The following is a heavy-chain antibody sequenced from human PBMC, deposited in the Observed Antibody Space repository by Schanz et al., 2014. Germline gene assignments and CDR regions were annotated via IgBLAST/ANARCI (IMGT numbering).Heavy chain of an antibody. J-gene: IGHJ4*02. V-gene: IGHV3-21*01. D-gene: IGHD3-9*01. CDR1: EFTFSSYK. CDR3: ARDSRPNYDFLTAYYSIDY. CDR2: ISSSGSYI. Sequence: EEQLLQSGGGLVQPGGSLRLSCAASEFTFSSYKMNWVRQAPGKGLEWVSSISSSGSYIHYADSVKGRFTISRDNAKNTLYLQMNSLRAEDTAVYYCARDSRPNYDFLTAYYSIDYWGQGTLVTGSS.